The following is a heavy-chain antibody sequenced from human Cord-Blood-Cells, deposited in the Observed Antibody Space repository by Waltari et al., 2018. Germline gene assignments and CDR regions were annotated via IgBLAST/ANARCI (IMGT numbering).Heavy chain of an antibody. CDR1: GGPIRSNS. Sequence: QVQLQESGPGPVKPSETLSLTCTVSGGPIRSNSLSRIRQPAGKGLEWIGRIYTSGSTNYNPSLKSRVTMSVDTSKNQFSLKLSSVTAADTAVYYCARESIAARNFDYWGQGTLVTVSS. CDR3: ARESIAARNFDY. V-gene: IGHV4-4*07. CDR2: IYTSGST. D-gene: IGHD6-6*01. J-gene: IGHJ4*02.